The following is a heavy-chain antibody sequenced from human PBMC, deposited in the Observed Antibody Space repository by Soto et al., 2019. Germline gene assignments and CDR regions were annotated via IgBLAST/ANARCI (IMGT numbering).Heavy chain of an antibody. CDR1: GGSVSSGSYY. V-gene: IGHV4-61*01. J-gene: IGHJ4*02. D-gene: IGHD1-26*01. CDR3: ARDPGAVGATFDY. Sequence: QVQLQESGPGLVKPSETLSLTCTVSGGSVSSGSYYWSWIRQPPGKGLEWIGYIYYSGSTNYNPSLKSRVTISVDTSKNQFSRKLSALTAADTAVYYCARDPGAVGATFDYWGQGTLVTVSS. CDR2: IYYSGST.